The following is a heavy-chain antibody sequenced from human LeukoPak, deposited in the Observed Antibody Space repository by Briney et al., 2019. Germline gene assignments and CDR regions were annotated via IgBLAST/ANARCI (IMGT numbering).Heavy chain of an antibody. Sequence: PGGSLRLSCAASGFTFSSYGMHWVRQAPGKGLEWVAVISYDGSNKYYADSVKGRFTISRDNSKNTLYLQMNSLRAEDTAVYYCAKDLPYYDILTGYREFGAFDNWGQGTMVTVSS. V-gene: IGHV3-30*18. CDR3: AKDLPYYDILTGYREFGAFDN. CDR2: ISYDGSNK. CDR1: GFTFSSYG. D-gene: IGHD3-9*01. J-gene: IGHJ3*02.